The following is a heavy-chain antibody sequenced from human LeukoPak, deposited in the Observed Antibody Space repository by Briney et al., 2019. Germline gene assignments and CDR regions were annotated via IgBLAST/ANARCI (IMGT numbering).Heavy chain of an antibody. Sequence: SETLSLTCTVSGVSISSYYWNLIRQPAGKGLEWIGRIYTSGSTNFNPSLKSRVTMSVDTSKNQFSLKLSSVTAADTAVYYCARGGVVTQPGYFQHWGQGTLVTVSS. J-gene: IGHJ1*01. V-gene: IGHV4-4*07. CDR3: ARGGVVTQPGYFQH. CDR2: IYTSGST. CDR1: GVSISSYY. D-gene: IGHD3-3*01.